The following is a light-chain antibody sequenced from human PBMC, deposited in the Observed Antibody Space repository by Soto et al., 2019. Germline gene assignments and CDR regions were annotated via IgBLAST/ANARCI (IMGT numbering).Light chain of an antibody. CDR1: QNVRTF. CDR2: GAS. Sequence: EVVLTQSPATLSLSPGERATLSCRASQNVRTFLDWYQQKPGQAPRLLIYGASNRATGIPARFSGSGSGTDFTLTISSLEPEDFAVYYCQQYGSSPLMYTFGPGTKLEIK. V-gene: IGKV3-11*01. J-gene: IGKJ2*01. CDR3: QQYGSSPLMYT.